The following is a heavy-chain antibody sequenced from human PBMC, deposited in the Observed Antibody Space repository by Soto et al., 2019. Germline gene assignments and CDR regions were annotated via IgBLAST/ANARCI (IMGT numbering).Heavy chain of an antibody. J-gene: IGHJ4*02. V-gene: IGHV3-15*01. CDR2: IKSETNGGTT. CDR1: GFTFSNAW. Sequence: EVQLVESGGGLVKAGESLRVSCAASGFTFSNAWMSWVRQAPGRGLEWVGRIKSETNGGTTDYAAPVKGRIAISRDDSKNTLYLQMNSLKIEDTAIYYCTTDDPINRNWGRGTLVTVSS. CDR3: TTDDPINRN.